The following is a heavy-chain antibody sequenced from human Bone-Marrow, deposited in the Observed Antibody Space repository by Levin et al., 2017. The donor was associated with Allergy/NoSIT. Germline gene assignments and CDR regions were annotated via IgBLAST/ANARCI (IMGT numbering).Heavy chain of an antibody. Sequence: GESLKISCAASGFTFSSYWMSWVRQAPGKGLEWVANIKQDGSEKYYVDSVKGRFTISRDNAKNSLYLQMNSLRAEDTAVYYCARDHGWGSYRLFDYWGQGTLVTVSS. D-gene: IGHD3-16*02. J-gene: IGHJ4*02. CDR1: GFTFSSYW. V-gene: IGHV3-7*04. CDR3: ARDHGWGSYRLFDY. CDR2: IKQDGSEK.